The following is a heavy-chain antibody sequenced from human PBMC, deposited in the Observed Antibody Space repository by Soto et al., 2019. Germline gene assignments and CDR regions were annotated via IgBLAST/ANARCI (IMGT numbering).Heavy chain of an antibody. D-gene: IGHD3-9*01. J-gene: IGHJ4*02. Sequence: SETLSLTCTVSGGSVSGGSYYWSWIRQPPGKGLELIGYIFSSGRANYNPSLKSRVTISVDTSKNQFSLRLSSVSAADTAMYYCARGGNYNVLTGYYEYWGQGTLVTVSS. V-gene: IGHV4-61*01. CDR1: GGSVSGGSYY. CDR3: ARGGNYNVLTGYYEY. CDR2: IFSSGRA.